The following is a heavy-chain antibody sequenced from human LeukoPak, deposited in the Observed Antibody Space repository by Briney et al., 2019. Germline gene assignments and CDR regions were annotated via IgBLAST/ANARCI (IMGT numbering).Heavy chain of an antibody. CDR1: GGSISSGSYY. J-gene: IGHJ4*02. CDR2: IYYSGST. Sequence: SETLSLTCTVSGGSISSGSYYWSWIRQPPGKGLEWIGYIYYSGSTNYNPSLKSRVTILVDTSKNQFSLKLSSVTAADTAVYYCARVPAIAAAFFDYWGQGTLVTVSS. CDR3: ARVPAIAAAFFDY. V-gene: IGHV4-61*01. D-gene: IGHD6-13*01.